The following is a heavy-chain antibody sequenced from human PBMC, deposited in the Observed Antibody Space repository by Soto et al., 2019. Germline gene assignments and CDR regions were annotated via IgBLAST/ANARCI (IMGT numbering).Heavy chain of an antibody. J-gene: IGHJ4*02. CDR3: ARIGVSSGQDSPYLDS. D-gene: IGHD2-15*01. CDR1: GYTFNFYG. V-gene: IGHV1-18*01. Sequence: APVKVSCKASGYTFNFYGITWVRQAPGQGLEWMGWISGFNGNTNYAADLQGRVTMTTDTSTSTAYMELRGLRSDDTAVYYCARIGVSSGQDSPYLDSWAQGTPVTVST. CDR2: ISGFNGNT.